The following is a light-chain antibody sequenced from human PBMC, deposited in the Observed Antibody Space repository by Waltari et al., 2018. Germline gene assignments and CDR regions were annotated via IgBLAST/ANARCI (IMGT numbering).Light chain of an antibody. CDR3: QQYNRYPYT. CDR2: EAS. Sequence: LSASVGDRVTITCRASQSFSSWLAWYQQKPGKAPKLLIYEASTLESGLPSRFSGSGSGTEFTLTISSLQPDDSATYFCQQYNRYPYTFGQGTKLEIK. J-gene: IGKJ2*01. V-gene: IGKV1-5*03. CDR1: QSFSSW.